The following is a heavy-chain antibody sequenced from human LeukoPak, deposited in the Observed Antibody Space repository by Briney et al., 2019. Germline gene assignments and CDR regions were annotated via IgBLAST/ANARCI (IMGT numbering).Heavy chain of an antibody. CDR3: ARIYSSSWFLNWFDP. D-gene: IGHD6-13*01. CDR2: IYYSGIT. CDR1: GGSIISSNHY. Sequence: PSETLSLTCTVSGGSIISSNHYWGWIRQPPGKGLEWIGSIYYSGITYYNPSLQSRVTKSVDTSKNQFSLKLNSVTAADTAVYYCARIYSSSWFLNWFDPWGQGTLVTVSS. J-gene: IGHJ5*02. V-gene: IGHV4-39*07.